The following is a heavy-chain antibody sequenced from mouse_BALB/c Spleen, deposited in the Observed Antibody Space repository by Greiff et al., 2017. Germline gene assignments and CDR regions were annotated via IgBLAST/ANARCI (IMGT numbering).Heavy chain of an antibody. D-gene: IGHD1-1*01. CDR3: AYYYGSSYGYFDV. J-gene: IGHJ1*01. Sequence: EVKLMESGPGLVKPSQSLSLTCTVTGYSITSDYAWNWIRQFPGNKLEWMGYISYSGSTSYNPSLKSRISITRDTSKNQFFLQLNSVTTEDTATYYCAYYYGSSYGYFDVWGAGTTVTVSS. CDR1: GYSITSDYA. CDR2: ISYSGST. V-gene: IGHV3-2*02.